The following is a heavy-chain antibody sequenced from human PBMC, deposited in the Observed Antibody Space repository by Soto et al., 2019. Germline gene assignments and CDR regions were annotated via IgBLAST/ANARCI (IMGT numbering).Heavy chain of an antibody. CDR3: TTVTTVDYYFDY. CDR1: GLTFSDRY. J-gene: IGHJ4*02. V-gene: IGHV3-72*01. D-gene: IGHD4-17*01. CDR2: IRKKTNSYTT. Sequence: GGSLRLSCAASGLTFSDRYMDWVRQAPGKGLGWVGRIRKKTNSYTTEYAASVKGRFIISRDDSTNSLYLQMSSLETEDTAVYYCTTVTTVDYYFDYWGQGTLVTVSS.